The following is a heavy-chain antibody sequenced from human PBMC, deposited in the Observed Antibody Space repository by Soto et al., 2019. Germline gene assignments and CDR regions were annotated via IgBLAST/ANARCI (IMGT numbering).Heavy chain of an antibody. Sequence: PGESLKISCKGSGYSFTSYWIGWVRQMPGKGLEWMGIIYPGDSDTRYSPSFQGQVTISADKSISTAYLQWSSLKASDTAMYYCARHMGSSGWVTDSGYYYGMDVWGQGTTVTVSS. V-gene: IGHV5-51*01. CDR2: IYPGDSDT. CDR1: GYSFTSYW. D-gene: IGHD6-19*01. J-gene: IGHJ6*02. CDR3: ARHMGSSGWVTDSGYYYGMDV.